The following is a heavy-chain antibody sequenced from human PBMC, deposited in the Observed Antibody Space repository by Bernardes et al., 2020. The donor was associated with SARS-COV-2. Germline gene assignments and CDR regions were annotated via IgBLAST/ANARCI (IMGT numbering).Heavy chain of an antibody. CDR2: ISGSGGTT. CDR1: GFTFSSYA. Sequence: GGSLRLSCAASGFTFSSYAMSWVRQAPGKGLEWVSDISGSGGTTHYADSVKGRFTISRDNSKNTLYLHMSSLRAEDTAVYYCAKDRFSVIRGVFGDWGQGTLVTVSS. CDR3: AKDRFSVIRGVFGD. J-gene: IGHJ4*02. D-gene: IGHD3-10*01. V-gene: IGHV3-23*01.